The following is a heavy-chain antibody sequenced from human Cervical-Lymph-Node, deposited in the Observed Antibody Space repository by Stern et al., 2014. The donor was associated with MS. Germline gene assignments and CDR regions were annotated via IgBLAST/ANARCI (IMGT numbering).Heavy chain of an antibody. Sequence: VQLVQSGGGFVQPGGSLRLSCAASGFTFGTYGMNWVRQAPGKGLEWVSYISSSGFTKHYAESVEGRFTISRDNAENTLYLEMNSLRADDTAVYYCASDREGGWRSAEYFQHWGQGALVTVSS. CDR3: ASDREGGWRSAEYFQH. D-gene: IGHD6-19*01. CDR2: ISSSGFTK. V-gene: IGHV3-48*04. CDR1: GFTFGTYG. J-gene: IGHJ1*01.